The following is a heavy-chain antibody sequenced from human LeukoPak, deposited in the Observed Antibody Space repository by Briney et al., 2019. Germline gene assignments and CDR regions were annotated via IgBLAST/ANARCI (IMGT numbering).Heavy chain of an antibody. V-gene: IGHV1-69*05. CDR3: ASMVSSSSIHYYYYMDV. J-gene: IGHJ6*03. CDR1: GGTFSSYA. CDR2: IIPIFGTA. D-gene: IGHD6-13*01. Sequence: ASVKVSCKASGGTFSSYAISWVRQAPGQGLEWMGGIIPIFGTANYAQRFQGRVTIITDESTSTAYMELSSLRSEDTAVYYCASMVSSSSIHYYYYMDVWGKGTTVTVSS.